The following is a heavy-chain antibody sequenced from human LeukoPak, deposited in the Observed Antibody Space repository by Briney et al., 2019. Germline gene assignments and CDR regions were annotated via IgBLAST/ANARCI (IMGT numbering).Heavy chain of an antibody. V-gene: IGHV1-69*01. Sequence: SVKVSCKATGGTFSSYASSWLRQAPGQGLEWMVGIIPIFGTANYAQKFQGRVTITADESTSTAYMELSSLRSEDTAVYYCARDGSGSWYPRRYFDYWGQGTLVTVSS. D-gene: IGHD6-13*01. CDR3: ARDGSGSWYPRRYFDY. CDR1: GGTFSSYA. CDR2: IIPIFGTA. J-gene: IGHJ4*02.